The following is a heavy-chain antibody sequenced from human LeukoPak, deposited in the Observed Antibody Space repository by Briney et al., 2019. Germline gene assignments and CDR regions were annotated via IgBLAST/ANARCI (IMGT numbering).Heavy chain of an antibody. V-gene: IGHV1-8*01. CDR3: AREFHGDLYHYYYMDV. CDR2: MNPNSGNT. D-gene: IGHD4-17*01. J-gene: IGHJ6*03. Sequence: ASVKVSCKASGYTFTSYDINWVRQATGQGLEWMGWMNPNSGNTGYAQKFQGRVTMTRNTSISTAYMELSSLRSEDTAVYYCAREFHGDLYHYYYMDVWGKGTTVTISS. CDR1: GYTFTSYD.